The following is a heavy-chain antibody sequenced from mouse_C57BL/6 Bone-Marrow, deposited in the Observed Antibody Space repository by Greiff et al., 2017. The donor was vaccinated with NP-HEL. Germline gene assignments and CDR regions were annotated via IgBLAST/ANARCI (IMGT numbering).Heavy chain of an antibody. V-gene: IGHV3-6*01. CDR1: GYSITSGYY. CDR3: ARGITPYYFDY. D-gene: IGHD2-4*01. Sequence: ESGPGLVKPSQSLSLTCSVTGYSITSGYYWNWIRQFPGNKLEWMGYISYDGSNNYNPSLKNRISITRDTSKNQFFLKLNSVTTEDTATYYCARGITPYYFDYWGQGTTLTVSS. J-gene: IGHJ2*01. CDR2: ISYDGSN.